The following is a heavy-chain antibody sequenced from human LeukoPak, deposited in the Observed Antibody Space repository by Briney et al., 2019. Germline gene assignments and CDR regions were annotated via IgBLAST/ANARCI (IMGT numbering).Heavy chain of an antibody. V-gene: IGHV4-38-2*02. CDR3: ARDSMVRGVLTAFDI. D-gene: IGHD3-10*01. CDR2: IFHSGST. Sequence: TPSETLSLTCTVSGYSISSGHYWGWIRQPPGKGLEWIGSIFHSGSTYYNPSLKSRVTISVDTSKNQFSLKLSSVSAADTAVYYCARDSMVRGVLTAFDIWGQGTMVTVSS. CDR1: GYSISSGHY. J-gene: IGHJ3*02.